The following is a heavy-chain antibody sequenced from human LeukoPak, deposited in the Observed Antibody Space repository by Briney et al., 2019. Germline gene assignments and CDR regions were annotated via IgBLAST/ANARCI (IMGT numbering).Heavy chain of an antibody. Sequence: SGTLSLTCAVSGGSISSSNWWSWVRQPPGEGLEWIGEIYHSGSTNYNPSLKSRVTISVDKSKNQVSLKLTSVTAADTAVYYCARLSVIVGAALEYYYYYMDVWGQGTTVTVSS. J-gene: IGHJ6*03. CDR3: ARLSVIVGAALEYYYYYMDV. CDR1: GGSISSSNW. CDR2: IYHSGST. D-gene: IGHD1-26*01. V-gene: IGHV4-4*02.